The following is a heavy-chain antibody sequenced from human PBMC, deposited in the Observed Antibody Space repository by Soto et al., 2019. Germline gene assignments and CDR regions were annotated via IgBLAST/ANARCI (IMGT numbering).Heavy chain of an antibody. CDR2: INAGNGNT. CDR1: GYSVTSYA. D-gene: IGHD6-19*01. J-gene: IGHJ4*02. CDR3: ARAVAVPASCDY. V-gene: IGHV1-3*05. Sequence: QVQLVQSGAEEKKPGASVKVSCKASGYSVTSYAMQWVRQAPEQRLEWMGWINAGNGNTKYSQKFQGRVTITRDTSASTAYMELSSLRSEDTAMYYCARAVAVPASCDYWGQGTLVTVSS.